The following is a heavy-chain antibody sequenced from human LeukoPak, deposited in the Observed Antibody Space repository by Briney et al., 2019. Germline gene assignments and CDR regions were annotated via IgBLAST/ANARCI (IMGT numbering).Heavy chain of an antibody. CDR3: AKDPGCSGGSCYIAIFDY. V-gene: IGHV3-23*01. J-gene: IGHJ4*02. CDR2: ISGSGGST. Sequence: PGGSLRLSCAASGFTLSSYAMSWVRQAPGKGLEWVSAISGSGGSTYYADSVKSRFTISRDNSKNTLYLQMNSLRAEDTAVYYCAKDPGCSGGSCYIAIFDYWGQGALVTVSS. CDR1: GFTLSSYA. D-gene: IGHD2-15*01.